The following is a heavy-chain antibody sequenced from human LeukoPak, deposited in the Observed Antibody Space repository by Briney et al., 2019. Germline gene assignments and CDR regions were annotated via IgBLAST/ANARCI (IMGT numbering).Heavy chain of an antibody. J-gene: IGHJ4*02. Sequence: GGSLRLSCAASGFTFSSYSMNWVRQAPGKGLEWVSSISSSSYIYYADSVKGRFTISRDNAKNSLYLQMNSLRAEDTAAYYCARSHVATRRGYYFDYWGQGTLVTVSS. D-gene: IGHD5-12*01. CDR3: ARSHVATRRGYYFDY. CDR1: GFTFSSYS. CDR2: ISSSSYI. V-gene: IGHV3-21*01.